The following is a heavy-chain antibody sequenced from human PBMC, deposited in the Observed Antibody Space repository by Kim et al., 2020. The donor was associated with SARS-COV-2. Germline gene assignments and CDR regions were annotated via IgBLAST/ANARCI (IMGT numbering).Heavy chain of an antibody. D-gene: IGHD3-9*01. Sequence: GGSLRLSCAASGFTFSRNYMSWVRQAPGKGLECVSAIYSGDSTYYEDSVRGRFTISRDNSKNTLYLQMNSLRAEDTAVYYCARLTLTYFDYWGQGTLVTVSS. CDR1: GFTFSRNY. CDR3: ARLTLTYFDY. V-gene: IGHV3-53*01. CDR2: IYSGDST. J-gene: IGHJ4*02.